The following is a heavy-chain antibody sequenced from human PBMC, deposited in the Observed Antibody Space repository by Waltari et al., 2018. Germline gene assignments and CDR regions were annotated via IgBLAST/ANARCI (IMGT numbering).Heavy chain of an antibody. CDR1: GFTFSSYA. V-gene: IGHV3-23*01. CDR3: ALFPTVATSRIH. Sequence: EVQLLESGGGLVQPGGSLRLSCAASGFTFSSYAMSWVRRAPGMGLEWVSVIVVSGGSTYYADSVKGRFTISRDNSKNTLYLQMNSLGAEDTAVYYCALFPTVATSRIHWGQGTLVTVSS. D-gene: IGHD5-12*01. J-gene: IGHJ4*02. CDR2: IVVSGGST.